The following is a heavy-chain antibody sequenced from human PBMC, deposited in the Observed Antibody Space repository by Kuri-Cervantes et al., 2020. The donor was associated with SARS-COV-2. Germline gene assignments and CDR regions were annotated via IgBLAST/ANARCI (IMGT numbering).Heavy chain of an antibody. J-gene: IGHJ4*02. Sequence: GESLKISCIASGFAFSSYGVHWVRQAPGKGLEWAAFIRNDGGNKYYVDSVKGRFTISRDNSKNTLYLQMNSLRAEDTAVYYCAKDQHGIVVVVAAIDYWGQGTLVTVSS. CDR1: GFAFSSYG. CDR3: AKDQHGIVVVVAAIDY. V-gene: IGHV3-30*02. D-gene: IGHD2-15*01. CDR2: IRNDGGNK.